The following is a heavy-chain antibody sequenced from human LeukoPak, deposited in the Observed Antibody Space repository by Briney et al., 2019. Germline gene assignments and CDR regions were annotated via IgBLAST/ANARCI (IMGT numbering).Heavy chain of an antibody. CDR3: ARGVGLTQGGAFDF. D-gene: IGHD3-16*01. CDR1: GGSISSSSYY. V-gene: IGHV4-39*07. Sequence: SETLSLTCTVSGGSISSSSYYWGWIRQPPGKGLEWIGSIYHSGSTHYKSSLKSRVTISVDTSKNQLSLKLTSVTAADTAVYYCARGVGLTQGGAFDFWGQGTLVTVSS. J-gene: IGHJ4*02. CDR2: IYHSGST.